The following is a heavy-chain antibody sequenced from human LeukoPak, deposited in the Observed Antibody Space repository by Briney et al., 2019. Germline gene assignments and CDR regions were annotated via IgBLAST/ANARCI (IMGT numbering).Heavy chain of an antibody. J-gene: IGHJ3*02. CDR3: ARPMAPAGTTSAFDI. Sequence: ASVKVSCKASGYTFTDYYMHWVRQAPGQGLEWMGWINPNSGGTMYAQKFQGRVSMTRDTSISTAYMELSSLRSDDTAVYYCARPMAPAGTTSAFDIWGQGIMVTVSS. CDR1: GYTFTDYY. V-gene: IGHV1-2*02. CDR2: INPNSGGT. D-gene: IGHD6-13*01.